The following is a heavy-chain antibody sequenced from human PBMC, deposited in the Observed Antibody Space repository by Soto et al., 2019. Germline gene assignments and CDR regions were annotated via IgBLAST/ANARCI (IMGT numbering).Heavy chain of an antibody. J-gene: IGHJ4*02. CDR3: ARVNFRYCSCGSCYGEYFDY. CDR1: GFTFSSYS. CDR2: ISSSSSTI. Sequence: EVQLVESGGGLVQPGGSLRLSCAASGFTFSSYSMSWVRQAPGKGLEWVSYISSSSSTIYYADSVKGRFTISRDNAKNSLYLQRNSLRDEDTAVDYCARVNFRYCSCGSCYGEYFDYWGQGSLVTVSS. V-gene: IGHV3-48*02. D-gene: IGHD2-15*01.